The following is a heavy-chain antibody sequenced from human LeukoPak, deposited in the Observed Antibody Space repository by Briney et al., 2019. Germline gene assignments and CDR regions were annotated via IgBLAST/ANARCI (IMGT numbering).Heavy chain of an antibody. CDR3: ARDLMVRGVRFDY. J-gene: IGHJ4*02. D-gene: IGHD3-10*01. CDR2: IYSGGST. V-gene: IGHV3-66*01. Sequence: GGSLRLSCAASGFTFSSYTVSWVRQAPGKGLEWVSVIYSGGSTYYADSVKGRFTISRDNSKNTLYLQMNSLRAEDTAVYYCARDLMVRGVRFDYWGQGTLVTVSS. CDR1: GFTFSSYT.